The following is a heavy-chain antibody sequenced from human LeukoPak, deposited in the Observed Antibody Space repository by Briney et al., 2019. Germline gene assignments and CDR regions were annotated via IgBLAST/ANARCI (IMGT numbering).Heavy chain of an antibody. J-gene: IGHJ4*02. V-gene: IGHV4-34*01. Sequence: KPSETLSLTCAVYGGSFSGYYWSWIRQPPGKGLEWIGEINHSGSTNYNPSLKSRVTISVDTSKNQFSLKLSSVTAADTAVYYCARGRGPVVRFFDYWGQGTLVTVSS. CDR3: ARGRGPVVRFFDY. CDR1: GGSFSGYY. CDR2: INHSGST. D-gene: IGHD3-22*01.